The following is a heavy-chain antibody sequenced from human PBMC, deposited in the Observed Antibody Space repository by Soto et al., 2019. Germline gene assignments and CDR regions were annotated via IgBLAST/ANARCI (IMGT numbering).Heavy chain of an antibody. CDR2: IYYSGST. V-gene: IGHV4-39*01. Sequence: SETLSLTCTVSGGSISSSSYYWGWIRQAPGKGLEWIGSIYYSGSTYYNPSLKSRVTISVDTSKNQFSLKLSSVTAADTAVYYCARPNPTLYCSGGSCYYYYGMDVWGQGTTVTVSS. CDR3: ARPNPTLYCSGGSCYYYYGMDV. D-gene: IGHD2-15*01. CDR1: GGSISSSSYY. J-gene: IGHJ6*02.